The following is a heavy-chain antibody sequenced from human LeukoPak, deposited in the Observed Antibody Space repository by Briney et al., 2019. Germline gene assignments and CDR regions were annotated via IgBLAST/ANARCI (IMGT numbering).Heavy chain of an antibody. J-gene: IGHJ5*02. CDR3: ARGRGYSWWFDP. V-gene: IGHV4-34*01. D-gene: IGHD5-18*01. Sequence: PSESLSLTCAVYGGSFSGYYWSWIRQPPGKGLEWIGEINHSESTNYNPSLKSRVTISVDTSKNQFSLKLSSVTAADTAVYYCARGRGYSWWFDPWGQGTLVTVPS. CDR1: GGSFSGYY. CDR2: INHSEST.